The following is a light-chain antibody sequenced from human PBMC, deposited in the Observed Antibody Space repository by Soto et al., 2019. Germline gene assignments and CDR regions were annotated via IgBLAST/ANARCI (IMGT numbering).Light chain of an antibody. Sequence: EVVLTQSPGTLSLSPGERATLSCRASQTVWTNYLAWFHHRPGQAPRLVIYGASRRATGIPDRFTGSGSGTDFTLTISRLEPEDFGVYYCQQYDSSPTFGQGTKVEIK. CDR2: GAS. CDR3: QQYDSSPT. J-gene: IGKJ1*01. V-gene: IGKV3-20*01. CDR1: QTVWTNY.